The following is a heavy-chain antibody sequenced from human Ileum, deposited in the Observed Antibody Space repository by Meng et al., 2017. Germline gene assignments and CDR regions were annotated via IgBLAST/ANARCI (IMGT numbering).Heavy chain of an antibody. V-gene: IGHV4-39*01. CDR1: GGSFTNNNYY. Sequence: QLRLQESGPGLVKPSETLSLPCSVSGGSFTNNNYYWVWIRRPQGKGLEWIGSIYYGGSTYYNPSLKSRVTIAVDTSKNQFSLKLISVTDADTAVYYCARRAHYGDPPRWGQGTLVTVSS. D-gene: IGHD4-17*01. CDR2: IYYGGST. J-gene: IGHJ4*02. CDR3: ARRAHYGDPPR.